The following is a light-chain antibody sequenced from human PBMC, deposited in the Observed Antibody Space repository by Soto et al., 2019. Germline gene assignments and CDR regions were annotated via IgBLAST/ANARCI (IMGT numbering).Light chain of an antibody. CDR1: QSVSSN. CDR2: GAS. V-gene: IGKV3-15*01. CDR3: QQYNNWPPFT. Sequence: EILMTQSPATLSVSPGERATLSCRASQSVSSNLAWYQQKPGQAPRLLIYGASTRATGFPARFSGSGSGPEFTLTISSLQPEDFAVYYCQQYNNWPPFTFGRGTKVDIK. J-gene: IGKJ4*01.